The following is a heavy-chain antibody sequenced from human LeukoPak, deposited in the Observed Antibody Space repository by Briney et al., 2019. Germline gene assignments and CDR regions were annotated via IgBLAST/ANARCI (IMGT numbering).Heavy chain of an antibody. CDR3: ARHADSGFGELAFDY. CDR1: GGSISSGTYY. Sequence: SETLSLTCTVSGGSISSGTYYWGWIRQPPGKGLEWIGSIYYRRSNYYNPSLKSRVTVSVDTSKNQFSLKLTSVTAADTAVYYCARHADSGFGELAFDYWGRGTLVTVSS. CDR2: IYYRRSN. J-gene: IGHJ4*02. D-gene: IGHD3-10*01. V-gene: IGHV4-39*01.